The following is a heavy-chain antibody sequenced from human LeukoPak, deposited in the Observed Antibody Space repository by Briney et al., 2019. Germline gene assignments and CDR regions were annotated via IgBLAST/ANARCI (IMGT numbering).Heavy chain of an antibody. CDR2: ISYDGGNK. J-gene: IGHJ4*02. Sequence: GGSLRLSCAASGFTFSSYDMHWVRQAPGKGLEWVAVISYDGGNKYYADSVKGRFTISRDNSKITLYLQMNSLRAEDTAVYYCARGTHQDYYGSGSYLFDYWGQGTLVTVSS. V-gene: IGHV3-30-3*01. CDR3: ARGTHQDYYGSGSYLFDY. D-gene: IGHD3-10*01. CDR1: GFTFSSYD.